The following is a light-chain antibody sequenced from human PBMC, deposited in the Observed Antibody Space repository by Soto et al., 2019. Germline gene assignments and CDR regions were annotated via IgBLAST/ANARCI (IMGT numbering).Light chain of an antibody. CDR1: QSVSSSY. CDR2: GAS. V-gene: IGKV3-20*01. Sequence: EIVLTQSPGTLSLSPGERATLSCRASQSVSSSYLAWYQQKPGQAPRLLIYGASSRATGIPDRFSGSGSGTDFTLTISRLAAEDFAVYYWQQYGSPPTFGQGTKLEIK. CDR3: QQYGSPPT. J-gene: IGKJ2*01.